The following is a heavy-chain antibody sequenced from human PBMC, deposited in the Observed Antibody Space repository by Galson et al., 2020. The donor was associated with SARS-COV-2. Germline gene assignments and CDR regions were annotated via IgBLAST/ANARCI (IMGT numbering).Heavy chain of an antibody. CDR3: ARSGGSGYYYYYYYMDV. CDR2: IYPGDSDT. D-gene: IGHD2-15*01. J-gene: IGHJ6*03. V-gene: IGHV5-51*01. CDR1: GYSFTSYW. Sequence: GESLKISRKGSGYSFTSYWIGWVRQMPGKGLEWMGIIYPGDSDTRYSPSFQGQVTISADKSISTAYLQWSSLKASDTAMYYCARSGGSGYYYYYYYMDVWGKGTTVTVSS.